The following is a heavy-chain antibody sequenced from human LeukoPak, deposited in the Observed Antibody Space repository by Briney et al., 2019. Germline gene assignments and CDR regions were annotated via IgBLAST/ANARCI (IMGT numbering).Heavy chain of an antibody. CDR1: GYTLTDYH. D-gene: IGHD2-8*01. CDR2: INPNSGDT. CDR3: ATLMAHLDY. V-gene: IGHV1-2*02. J-gene: IGHJ4*02. Sequence: GASVKVSCKAFGYTLTDYHMHWVRQAPGQGLEWMGWINPNSGDTNYAQKFQGRVTMTRDTTISTACMELSRLRSDDTAVFYCATLMAHLDYWGQGTLVTVSS.